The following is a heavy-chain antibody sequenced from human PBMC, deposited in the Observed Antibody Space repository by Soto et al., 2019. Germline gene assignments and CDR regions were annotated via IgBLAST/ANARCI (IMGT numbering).Heavy chain of an antibody. CDR3: ARGMYYFDSSGYYGTLAY. Sequence: ASVKVSCKTSGYTFSNYVINWVRQAPGQGLEWMGWISAYNGNTNYAQKLQGRVTMTTDTSTSTAYMELRSLRSDDTAVYYCARGMYYFDSSGYYGTLAYWGQGTLVXVSS. D-gene: IGHD3-22*01. V-gene: IGHV1-18*01. J-gene: IGHJ4*02. CDR1: GYTFSNYV. CDR2: ISAYNGNT.